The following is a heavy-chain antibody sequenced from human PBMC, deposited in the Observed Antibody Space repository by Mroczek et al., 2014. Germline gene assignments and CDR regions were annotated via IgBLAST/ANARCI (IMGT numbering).Heavy chain of an antibody. J-gene: IGHJ4*02. CDR1: GYTFTSYG. Sequence: QVQLVESGAEVKKPGASVKVSCKASGYTFTSYGISWVRQAPGQGLEWMGWISAYNGNTNYAQKLQGRVTMTTDTSTSTAYMELRSLRSDDTAVYYCARAFRMLLSGEGASSLDYWGQGTPGHPSPQ. CDR3: ARAFRMLLSGEGASSLDY. D-gene: IGHD3-10*01. V-gene: IGHV1-18*01. CDR2: ISAYNGNT.